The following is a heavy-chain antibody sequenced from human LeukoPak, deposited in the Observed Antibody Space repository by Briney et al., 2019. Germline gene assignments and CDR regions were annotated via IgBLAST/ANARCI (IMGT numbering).Heavy chain of an antibody. CDR1: GYTFTSYD. CDR3: ARDLPRGEPTVTTEKTGY. D-gene: IGHD4-11*01. J-gene: IGHJ4*02. CDR2: INPNSGGT. V-gene: IGHV1-2*02. Sequence: ASVKVSCKASGYTFTSYDINWVRQAPGQGLEWMGWINPNSGGTNYAQKFQGRVTMTRDTSISTAYMELSRLRSDDTAVYYCARDLPRGEPTVTTEKTGYWGQGTLVTVSS.